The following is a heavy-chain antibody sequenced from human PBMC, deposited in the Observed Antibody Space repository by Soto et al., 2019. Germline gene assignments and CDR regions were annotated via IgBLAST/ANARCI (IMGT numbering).Heavy chain of an antibody. CDR2: ISYDGSNK. J-gene: IGHJ4*02. CDR1: GFTFSSYG. Sequence: GGSLRLSCAASGFTFSSYGMHWVRQAPGKGLEWVAVISYDGSNKYYADSVKGRFTISRDNSKNTLYLQMNSLRAEDTAVYYCAKGEYYDSSGYFQWGQGTLVTVSS. V-gene: IGHV3-30*18. D-gene: IGHD3-22*01. CDR3: AKGEYYDSSGYFQ.